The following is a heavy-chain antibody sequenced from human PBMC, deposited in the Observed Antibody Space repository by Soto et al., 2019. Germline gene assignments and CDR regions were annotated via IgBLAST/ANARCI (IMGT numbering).Heavy chain of an antibody. D-gene: IGHD3-16*01. J-gene: IGHJ5*02. CDR2: IYYSGST. CDR1: GGSVSSGGYY. Sequence: QVQLQESGPGLVKPSQTLSLTCTVSGGSVSSGGYYWSWIRQHPGKGLEWIGYIYYSGSTYYNPSRQSRVTISVDTSKNQFSLKLSSVTAADTAVYYCARGPTTFFWCDPWGQGTLVTVSS. V-gene: IGHV4-31*03. CDR3: ARGPTTFFWCDP.